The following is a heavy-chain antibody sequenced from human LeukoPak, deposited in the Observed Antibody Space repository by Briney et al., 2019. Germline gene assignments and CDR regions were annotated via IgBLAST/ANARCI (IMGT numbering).Heavy chain of an antibody. CDR3: AKGTGDTGYYFDY. CDR1: GFTFSSYA. CDR2: IRVGGET. J-gene: IGHJ4*02. V-gene: IGHV3-23*01. Sequence: GGSLRLSCAVSGFTFSSYAMNWVRQAPGKGLEWVSGIRVGGETYYADSVKGRFTISRDNSENTLYLQMSGLRAEDTAVYHCAKGTGDTGYYFDYWGQGTLVTVSS. D-gene: IGHD7-27*01.